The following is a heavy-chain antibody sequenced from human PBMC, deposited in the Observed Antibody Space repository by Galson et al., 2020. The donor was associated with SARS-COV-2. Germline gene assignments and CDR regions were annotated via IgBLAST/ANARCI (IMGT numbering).Heavy chain of an antibody. D-gene: IGHD4-17*01. CDR1: GYTFTSYD. Sequence: GALVKVSCKASGYTFTSYDINWVRQATGQGLEWMGWMNPNSGNTGYAQKFQGRVTMTRNTSISTAYMELSSLRSEDTAVYYCATDYGDYAHYYYYGMDVWGQGTTVTVSS. CDR3: ATDYGDYAHYYYYGMDV. CDR2: MNPNSGNT. V-gene: IGHV1-8*01. J-gene: IGHJ6*02.